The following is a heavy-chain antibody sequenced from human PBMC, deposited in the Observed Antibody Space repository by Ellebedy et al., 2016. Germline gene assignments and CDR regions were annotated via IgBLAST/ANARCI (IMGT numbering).Heavy chain of an antibody. CDR2: TSTYNDNT. D-gene: IGHD3-22*01. Sequence: ASVKVSXXASGYTFTSYGISWVRQAPGQGLEWMGWTSTYNDNTDYAQKVQGRVTMTTDTSTSTAYMELRTLRSDDTAVYYCAREKEFYYDSSGASNNRYLDYWGQGTLVTVSS. CDR1: GYTFTSYG. V-gene: IGHV1-18*04. CDR3: AREKEFYYDSSGASNNRYLDY. J-gene: IGHJ4*02.